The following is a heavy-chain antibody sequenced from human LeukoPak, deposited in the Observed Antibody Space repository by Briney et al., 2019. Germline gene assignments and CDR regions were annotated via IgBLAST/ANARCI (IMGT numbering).Heavy chain of an antibody. V-gene: IGHV3-30*03. CDR1: GFTFSSYG. CDR3: ARDFHRRLYDSSGYYLY. Sequence: GRSLRLSCAASGFTFSSYGMHWLRQAPGKGLEWVAVISYDGSNKYYADSVKGRFTISRDNSKNSLYLQMNSLRAEDTAVYYCARDFHRRLYDSSGYYLYWGQGTLVTVSS. J-gene: IGHJ4*02. D-gene: IGHD3-22*01. CDR2: ISYDGSNK.